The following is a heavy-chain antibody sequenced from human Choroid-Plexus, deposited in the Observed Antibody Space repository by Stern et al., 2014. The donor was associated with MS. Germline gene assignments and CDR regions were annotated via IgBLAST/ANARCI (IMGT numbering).Heavy chain of an antibody. D-gene: IGHD2/OR15-2a*01. CDR3: AKDRQYLTFFFDF. Sequence: LLESGGGVVQPGRPLRLSCAASGFSFSSFGMHWVRQAPGKGLEWVALISYDGSKDYADSVKGRFAISTDNSKNTLYLQMNSLRAEDTAVYYCAKDRQYLTFFFDFWGQGSLVTVSS. CDR1: GFSFSSFG. CDR2: ISYDGSK. J-gene: IGHJ4*02. V-gene: IGHV3-30*18.